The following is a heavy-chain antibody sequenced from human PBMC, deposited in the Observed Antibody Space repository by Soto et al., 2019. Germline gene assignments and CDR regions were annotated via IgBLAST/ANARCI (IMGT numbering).Heavy chain of an antibody. Sequence: GSLRLSCAASGFTFSSYAMSWVRQAPGKGLEWVSAISGSGGSTYYADSVKGRFTISRDNSKNTLYLQMNSLRAEDTAVYYCAKDHVVVVAATPDAFDIWGQGTMVTVSS. D-gene: IGHD2-15*01. V-gene: IGHV3-23*01. CDR1: GFTFSSYA. CDR3: AKDHVVVVAATPDAFDI. CDR2: ISGSGGST. J-gene: IGHJ3*02.